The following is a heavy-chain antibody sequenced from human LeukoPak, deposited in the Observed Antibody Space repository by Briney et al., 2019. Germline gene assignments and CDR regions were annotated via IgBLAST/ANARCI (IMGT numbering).Heavy chain of an antibody. D-gene: IGHD3-3*01. CDR3: ARDYDFWSVPGLFDY. J-gene: IGHJ4*02. V-gene: IGHV3-48*01. CDR1: GFTFSTYS. Sequence: PGGSLRPSCAASGFTFSTYSMNWVRQAPGKGLEWVSYISSSSSTIYYADSVKGRFTISRDNAKNSLYLQMNSLRAEDTAVYYCARDYDFWSVPGLFDYWGQGTLVTVSS. CDR2: ISSSSSTI.